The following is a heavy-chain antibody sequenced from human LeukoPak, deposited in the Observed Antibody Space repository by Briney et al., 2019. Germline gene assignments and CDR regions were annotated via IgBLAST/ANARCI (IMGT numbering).Heavy chain of an antibody. Sequence: PSQTLSLTCTVSGGSICSGSYYWSWIRQPAGKGLEWIGRIYTSGSTNYNPSLKSRVTISVDTSKNQFSLKLSSVTAADTAVYYCARDTKAHYYDSSGYRTWYFDYWGQGTLVTVSS. CDR3: ARDTKAHYYDSSGYRTWYFDY. J-gene: IGHJ4*02. CDR2: IYTSGST. CDR1: GGSICSGSYY. V-gene: IGHV4-61*02. D-gene: IGHD3-22*01.